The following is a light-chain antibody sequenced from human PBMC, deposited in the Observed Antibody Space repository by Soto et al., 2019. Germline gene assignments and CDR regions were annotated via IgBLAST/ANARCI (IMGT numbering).Light chain of an antibody. V-gene: IGKV1-6*01. CDR3: LQDNSYPRT. CDR2: AAS. CDR1: QDIGND. J-gene: IGKJ2*01. Sequence: AIPMTQSPSSLSASVGDRVTITCRASQDIGNDLGWYQQKSGKAPRLLVYAASISQSGVPSRFSGSGSGTDFTLTISSLQPEDFATYYCLQDNSYPRTFGQGTKLEI.